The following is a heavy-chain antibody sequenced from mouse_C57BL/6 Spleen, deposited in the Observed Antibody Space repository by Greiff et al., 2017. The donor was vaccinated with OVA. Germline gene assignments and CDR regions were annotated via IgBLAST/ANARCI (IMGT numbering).Heavy chain of an antibody. CDR1: GFSLTSYG. V-gene: IGHV2-2*01. CDR3: ARGGNWDDYFDY. D-gene: IGHD4-1*01. Sequence: VHLVESGPGLVQPSQSLSITCTVSGFSLTSYGVHWVRQSPGKGLEWLGVIWSGGSTDYNAAFISRLSISKDNYKSQVFFKMNSLQADDTAIYYCARGGNWDDYFDYWGQGTTLTVSS. J-gene: IGHJ2*01. CDR2: IWSGGST.